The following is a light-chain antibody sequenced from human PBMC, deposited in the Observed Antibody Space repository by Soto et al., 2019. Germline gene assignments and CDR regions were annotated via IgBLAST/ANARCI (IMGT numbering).Light chain of an antibody. CDR1: SSDVGAYDY. CDR3: TSYTSSSTYV. J-gene: IGLJ1*01. Sequence: QSALTQPASVSGSPGQSITISCTGTSSDVGAYDYVSWYQQHPGKVPKFMIYEVINRPSGVSHRFSGSKSGNTASLTISGLQAEEEADYYCTSYTSSSTYVFATGTKVTVL. V-gene: IGLV2-14*01. CDR2: EVI.